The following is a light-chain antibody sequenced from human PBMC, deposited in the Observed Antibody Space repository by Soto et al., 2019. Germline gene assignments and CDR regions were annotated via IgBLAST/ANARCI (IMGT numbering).Light chain of an antibody. Sequence: QSALTQPPSASGSPGQSVTISCTGTSSDVGGYNYVSWYQQHPGKAPKLMIYEVTKRPSGVPDRFSGSKSGSTASLTVSGLQAEDEADYCCSSYAGSNNYVVFGGGTKVTVL. J-gene: IGLJ2*01. CDR2: EVT. CDR3: SSYAGSNNYVV. CDR1: SSDVGGYNY. V-gene: IGLV2-8*01.